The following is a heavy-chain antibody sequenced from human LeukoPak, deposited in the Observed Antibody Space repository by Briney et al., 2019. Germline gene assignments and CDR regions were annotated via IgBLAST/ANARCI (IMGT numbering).Heavy chain of an antibody. CDR3: ARHSKPDAFDI. J-gene: IGHJ3*02. V-gene: IGHV4-59*08. Sequence: PSETLSLSCTVSGGSISSYYWSWIRQPPGKGLEWIGYIYYSGSTNYNPSLKSRVTISVDTSKNQFSLKLSSVTAADTAVYYCARHSKPDAFDIWGQGTMVTVSS. CDR1: GGSISSYY. D-gene: IGHD2-2*01. CDR2: IYYSGST.